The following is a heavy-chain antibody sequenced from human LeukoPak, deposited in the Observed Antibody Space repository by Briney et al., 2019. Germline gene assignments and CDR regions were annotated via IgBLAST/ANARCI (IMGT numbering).Heavy chain of an antibody. D-gene: IGHD3-10*01. Sequence: SETLSLTCTVSGRSVSSGSYYWSWIRQPPGKGLEWIGYIYYTGSTYYNPSLKSRVTISIDMSKNQFSLKLSSVTAADTAVYYCARGSYWVPFDYWGQGTLVTVSS. CDR3: ARGSYWVPFDY. J-gene: IGHJ4*02. V-gene: IGHV4-61*01. CDR1: GRSVSSGSYY. CDR2: IYYTGST.